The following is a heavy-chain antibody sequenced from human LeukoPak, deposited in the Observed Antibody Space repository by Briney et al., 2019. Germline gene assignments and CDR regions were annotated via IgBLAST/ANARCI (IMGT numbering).Heavy chain of an antibody. Sequence: PGGSLRLSCAASGFTFSSYAMSWVRQAPGKGLEWVSGIGNSGSTTYYADSVKGRFTISRDNSKDTLYLRMNSLRAEDTAVYYCATYGAGTYYKKGFDYWGQGTLVTVSS. D-gene: IGHD3-10*01. J-gene: IGHJ4*02. CDR3: ATYGAGTYYKKGFDY. V-gene: IGHV3-23*01. CDR1: GFTFSSYA. CDR2: IGNSGSTT.